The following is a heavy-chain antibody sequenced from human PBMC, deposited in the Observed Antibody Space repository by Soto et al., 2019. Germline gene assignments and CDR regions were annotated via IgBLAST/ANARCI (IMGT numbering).Heavy chain of an antibody. CDR3: ARDLAVGLVDY. Sequence: QVQLVQSGAEVKKPVASVKVSCKASGYTFTSYGISWVRQAPAQGLAWMGWFSAYNGNTKSAQKFQGRVTMTTDTSTSTAYMELRSLRSDDTAVYYCARDLAVGLVDYWGQGTLVTVSS. D-gene: IGHD6-19*01. CDR1: GYTFTSYG. CDR2: FSAYNGNT. V-gene: IGHV1-18*01. J-gene: IGHJ4*02.